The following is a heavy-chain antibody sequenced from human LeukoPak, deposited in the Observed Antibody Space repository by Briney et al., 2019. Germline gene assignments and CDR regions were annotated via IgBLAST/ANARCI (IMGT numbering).Heavy chain of an antibody. CDR1: GGSISSYY. Sequence: PSETLSLTCTVSGGSISSYYWSWIRQPPGKGLEWIGYIYYNGSTNYNPSLKSRVTISVDTSKNQFSLKLSSVTAADTAVYYCARVGRYFDWLSYWCFDLWGRGTLVTVSS. D-gene: IGHD3-9*01. J-gene: IGHJ2*01. CDR3: ARVGRYFDWLSYWCFDL. CDR2: IYYNGST. V-gene: IGHV4-59*01.